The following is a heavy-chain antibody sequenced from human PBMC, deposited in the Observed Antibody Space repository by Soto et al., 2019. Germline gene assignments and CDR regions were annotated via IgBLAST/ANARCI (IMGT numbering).Heavy chain of an antibody. V-gene: IGHV3-21*01. D-gene: IGHD2-15*01. CDR2: ISSSSSYI. J-gene: IGHJ4*02. CDR1: GFTFSSYS. CDR3: AREGCSGGSCYSWVY. Sequence: ESGGGLVKPGGSLRLSCAASGFTFSSYSMNWVRQAPGKGLEWVSSISSSSSYIYYADSVKGRFTISRDNAKNSLYLQMNSLRAEDTAVYYCAREGCSGGSCYSWVYWGQGTLVTVSS.